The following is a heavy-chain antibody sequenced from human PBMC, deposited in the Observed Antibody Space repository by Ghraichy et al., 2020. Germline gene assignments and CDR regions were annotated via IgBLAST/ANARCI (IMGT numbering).Heavy chain of an antibody. D-gene: IGHD1-26*01. J-gene: IGHJ4*02. Sequence: GGSLRLSCAASGFTFSNAWMSWVRQAPGKGLEWVGRIKSKTDGGTIDYAAPVKGRFTISREDSKNTLFLQMNSLKTEDTAVYYCTTEEQGGFDYWGQGTLVTVSS. CDR1: GFTFSNAW. CDR2: IKSKTDGGTI. V-gene: IGHV3-15*01. CDR3: TTEEQGGFDY.